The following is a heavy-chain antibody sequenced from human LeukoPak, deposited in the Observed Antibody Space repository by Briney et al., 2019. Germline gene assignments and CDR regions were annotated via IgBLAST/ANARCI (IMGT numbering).Heavy chain of an antibody. CDR1: GFTFSGSA. Sequence: PGGSLRLSCAASGFTFSGSAMHWVRQASGKGLEWVGRIRSKANSYATAYAASVKGRFAISRDDSKNTAYLQMNSLKTEDTAVYYCTRRSGLDYYDSSGYSDYWGQGTLVPVSS. CDR2: IRSKANSYAT. CDR3: TRRSGLDYYDSSGYSDY. D-gene: IGHD3-22*01. J-gene: IGHJ4*02. V-gene: IGHV3-73*01.